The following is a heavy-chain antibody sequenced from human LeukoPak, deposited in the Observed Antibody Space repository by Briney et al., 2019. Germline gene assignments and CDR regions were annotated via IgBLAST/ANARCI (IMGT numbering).Heavy chain of an antibody. V-gene: IGHV3-21*01. Sequence: PGGSLRLSCAASGFTFSSYSMNWVRQAPGKGLEWVSSISSSSSYIYYADSVKGRFTISRDNAKNSLYLQMNSLRAEDTAVYYCARDLLTVATFDYWGQGTLVTASS. CDR3: ARDLLTVATFDY. CDR1: GFTFSSYS. CDR2: ISSSSSYI. J-gene: IGHJ4*02. D-gene: IGHD4-17*01.